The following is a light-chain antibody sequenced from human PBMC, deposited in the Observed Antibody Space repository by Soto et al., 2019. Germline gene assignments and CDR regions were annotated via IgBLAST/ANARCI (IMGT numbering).Light chain of an antibody. CDR3: AACDDSLNGAV. Sequence: QSVLTQPPSASGTPGQRVTISCSGSSSNIGSNTVAWYQQLPGTAPKLLIYVNNQRPSGVPDRFSGSKSDTSASLAIGGLQSEDEADYYCAACDDSLNGAVFGGGTQLTVL. J-gene: IGLJ7*01. V-gene: IGLV1-44*01. CDR1: SSNIGSNT. CDR2: VNN.